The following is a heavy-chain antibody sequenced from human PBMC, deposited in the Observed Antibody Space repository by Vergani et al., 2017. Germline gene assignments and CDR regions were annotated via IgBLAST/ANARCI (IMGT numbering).Heavy chain of an antibody. V-gene: IGHV3-23*01. CDR2: ISGSGGST. CDR1: GFTFSSYA. CDR3: AKPQRCAPAATGVTTTGDY. J-gene: IGHJ4*02. D-gene: IGHD2-2*01. Sequence: EVQLLESGGGLVQPGGSLRLSCAASGFTFSSYAMSWVRQAPGKGLEWVSAISGSGGSTYYADSVKGRFTISRDNSKNTLYLQMNSLRPEDTAVYYCAKPQRCAPAATGVTTTGDYWGQGTLVTVSS.